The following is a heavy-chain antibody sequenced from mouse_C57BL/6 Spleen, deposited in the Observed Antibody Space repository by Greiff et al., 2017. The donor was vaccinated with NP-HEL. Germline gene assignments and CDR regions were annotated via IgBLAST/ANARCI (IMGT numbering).Heavy chain of an antibody. CDR2: IAPGIGIP. CDR3: ARGYEGTYYFDY. Sequence: EVQLQQSVAELVRPGASVKLSCTASGFNIKNTYMHWVKQRPEQGLEWIGRIAPGIGIPKYAPKFQGKATITADTSSNTAYLQLSSLTSEDTAIYYCARGYEGTYYFDYWGQGTTLTVSS. J-gene: IGHJ2*01. D-gene: IGHD2-2*01. V-gene: IGHV14-3*01. CDR1: GFNIKNTY.